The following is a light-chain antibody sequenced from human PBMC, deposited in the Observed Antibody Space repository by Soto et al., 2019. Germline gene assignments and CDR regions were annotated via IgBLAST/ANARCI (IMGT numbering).Light chain of an antibody. CDR3: QQYDSYSP. J-gene: IGKJ4*02. CDR1: QSISNL. V-gene: IGKV1-5*03. Sequence: DLQMTQSPSTLSASVGDRVTITCRASQSISNLLAWYQQKPGKAPKLLIYKASSLESGVPSRFSGSGSGTEFTLTISSLQPDDFATYYCQQYDSYSPFGGGTKVEIK. CDR2: KAS.